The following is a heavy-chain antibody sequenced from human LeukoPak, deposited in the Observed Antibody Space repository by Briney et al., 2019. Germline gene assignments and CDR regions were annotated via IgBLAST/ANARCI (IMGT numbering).Heavy chain of an antibody. CDR3: TRGRPQGNSGLFRDDY. V-gene: IGHV1-2*02. D-gene: IGHD6-19*01. CDR1: GYTFTGYY. J-gene: IGHJ4*02. Sequence: EASVKVSCKTSGYTFTGYYLHWVRQAPGQGLEWMAWINPSSGTTHYAQKFRGRVTVTRDTSIGTAYMELSSLTSDDTAVYYCTRGRPQGNSGLFRDDYWGQGTLVTVSS. CDR2: INPSSGTT.